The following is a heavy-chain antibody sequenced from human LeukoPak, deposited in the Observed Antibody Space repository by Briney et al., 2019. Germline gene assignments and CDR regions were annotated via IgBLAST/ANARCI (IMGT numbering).Heavy chain of an antibody. J-gene: IGHJ4*02. CDR1: GGSISSYY. V-gene: IGHV4-4*07. CDR3: TAWFGELYSFDY. CDR2: IYTSGST. Sequence: SETLSLTCTVSGGSISSYYWSWIRQPAGKGLEWIGRIYTSGSTNYNPSLKSRVTISVDTSKNQFSLKLSSVTAADTAVYYCTAWFGELYSFDYWGQGTLVTVSS. D-gene: IGHD3-10*01.